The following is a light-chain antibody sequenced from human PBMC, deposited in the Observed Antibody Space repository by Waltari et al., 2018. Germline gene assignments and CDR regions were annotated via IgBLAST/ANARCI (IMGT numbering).Light chain of an antibody. V-gene: IGLV1-51*01. CDR3: GTWDRSLNGGV. J-gene: IGLJ3*02. CDR2: DNG. CDR1: ISNLGDTY. Sequence: QSVLTQPPSASAASGQRVPISCFVRISNLGDTYVSWYQQLPGTAPKLLSYDNGKRPSGIPDRFSGSRSGTSATLGITGLQTGDEADYYCGTWDRSLNGGVFGGGTKLTVL.